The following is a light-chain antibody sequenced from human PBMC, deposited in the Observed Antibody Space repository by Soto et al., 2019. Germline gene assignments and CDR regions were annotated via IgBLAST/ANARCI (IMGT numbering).Light chain of an antibody. V-gene: IGKV1-5*01. CDR3: QQYHRSSIT. J-gene: IGKJ5*01. CDR2: GAS. CDR1: QDIAGY. Sequence: DIKLTQSPSSVSASVVDRVTLTCRASQDIAGYLAWYQHKPGRTPELLIHGASRLQSGVPARFSGSGSGTEFTLTISSLQPDDFATYYCQQYHRSSITFGQGTRLEI.